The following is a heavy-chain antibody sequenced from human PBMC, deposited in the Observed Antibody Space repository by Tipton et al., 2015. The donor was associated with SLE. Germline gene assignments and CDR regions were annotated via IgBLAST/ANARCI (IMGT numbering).Heavy chain of an antibody. D-gene: IGHD6-19*01. CDR3: AREKFQWLANYFDY. Sequence: TLSLTCTVSGGSISSGSYYWSWIRQPAGKGLEWIGYIYTSGRTTYNPSLKSRVTISLDTSKNQFSLKLSSVTAADTAVYYCAREKFQWLANYFDYWGQGTLVTVSS. V-gene: IGHV4-61*09. CDR2: IYTSGRT. CDR1: GGSISSGSYY. J-gene: IGHJ4*02.